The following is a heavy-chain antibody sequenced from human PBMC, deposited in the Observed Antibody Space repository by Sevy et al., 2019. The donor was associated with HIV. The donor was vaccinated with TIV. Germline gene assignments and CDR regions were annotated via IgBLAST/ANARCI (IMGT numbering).Heavy chain of an antibody. J-gene: IGHJ4*02. V-gene: IGHV3-21*06. CDR3: ARPGNYYDSSGFLY. CDR1: GFIFSYYD. Sequence: GGSLRLSCVVSGFIFSYYDMNWVRQAPGKGLEWVSSISSSSSYINYADSVKGRFTVSRDNDKNLLFLQMNSLRAEDTAFCYCARPGNYYDSSGFLYWGQGTLVTVSS. D-gene: IGHD3-22*01. CDR2: ISSSSSYI.